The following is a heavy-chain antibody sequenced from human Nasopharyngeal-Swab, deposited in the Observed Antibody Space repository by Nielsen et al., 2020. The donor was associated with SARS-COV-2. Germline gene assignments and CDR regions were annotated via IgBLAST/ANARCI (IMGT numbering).Heavy chain of an antibody. CDR1: GYSFSSYG. Sequence: SVKVSCKASGYSFSSYGIGWVRQAPGQGLEWMGGIIPMFGTTNYAQKFQGRVTITADESTSTAYMELSSLRSEDTAVYYCARDKSAALTPRSQYCFDYWGQGTLVTVSS. CDR2: IIPMFGTT. D-gene: IGHD6-6*01. CDR3: ARDKSAALTPRSQYCFDY. V-gene: IGHV1-69*13. J-gene: IGHJ4*02.